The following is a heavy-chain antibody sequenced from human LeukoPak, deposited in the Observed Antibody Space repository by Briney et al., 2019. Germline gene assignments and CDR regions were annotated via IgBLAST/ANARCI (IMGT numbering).Heavy chain of an antibody. D-gene: IGHD3-3*01. CDR2: ISGSGGST. CDR1: GFTFSSYA. Sequence: GGSLRLSCAASGFTFSSYAMSWVRQAPGKGLEWVSAISGSGGSTYYADSVKGRFTISKDNSKSTLYLQMNSLRAEDTAVYYCAKGAWSGYFFDYYMDVWGKGTTVTVSS. J-gene: IGHJ6*03. V-gene: IGHV3-23*01. CDR3: AKGAWSGYFFDYYMDV.